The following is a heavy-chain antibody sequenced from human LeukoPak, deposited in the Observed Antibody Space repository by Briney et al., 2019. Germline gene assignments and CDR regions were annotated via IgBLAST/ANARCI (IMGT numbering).Heavy chain of an antibody. Sequence: SETLSLTCTVSGDSIRSSYWSWLRLPPGKGLEWIAFIHYSGATKSNPSLGSRVALSLDTSNNHLSLKVISVTAADTAVYYCARHLSAGTYPLDYWGQGIPVTVSS. CDR2: IHYSGAT. J-gene: IGHJ4*02. CDR1: GDSIRSSY. D-gene: IGHD1-1*01. CDR3: ARHLSAGTYPLDY. V-gene: IGHV4-59*08.